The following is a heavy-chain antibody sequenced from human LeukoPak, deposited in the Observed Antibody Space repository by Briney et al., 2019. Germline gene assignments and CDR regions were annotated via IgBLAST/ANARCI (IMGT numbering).Heavy chain of an antibody. V-gene: IGHV6-1*01. D-gene: IGHD2-2*01. J-gene: IGHJ6*02. CDR2: AYYRSKWYN. CDR3: ARSCSSTGCLVFGMDV. Sequence: SQTLSLTCALSGDNVSSNSAAWNWIRQSPSRGLVWLGRAYYRSKWYNDYAVSVKGRITIISDTSKNQLSLQLNSVTPEDTAVYYCARSCSSTGCLVFGMDVWGQGTTVTVSS. CDR1: GDNVSSNSAA.